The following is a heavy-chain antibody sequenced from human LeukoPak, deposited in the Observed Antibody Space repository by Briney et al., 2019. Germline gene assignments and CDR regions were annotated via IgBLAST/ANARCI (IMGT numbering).Heavy chain of an antibody. Sequence: SETLSLTCTVYGASFSGYYWAWIRQPPGMGLEWIGEISHTGLATYITSLKTRLTISLDASKTQFSLIHISVTTADTAVYYCARYGPFDDSNYYSFGYWGQGTLVTVSS. CDR1: GASFSGYY. J-gene: IGHJ4*02. CDR3: ARYGPFDDSNYYSFGY. D-gene: IGHD3-10*01. CDR2: ISHTGLA. V-gene: IGHV4-34*01.